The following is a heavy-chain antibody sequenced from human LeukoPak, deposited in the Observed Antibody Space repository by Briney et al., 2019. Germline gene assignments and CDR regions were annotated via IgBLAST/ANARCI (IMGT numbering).Heavy chain of an antibody. CDR3: ARARSGWSPFGDY. D-gene: IGHD6-19*01. Sequence: GGSLRLSCAASGSTFSSYAMHWVRQAPGKGLEWVAVISYDGSNKYYADSVKGRFTISRDNSKNTLYLQMNSLRAEDTAVYYCARARSGWSPFGDYWGQGTLVTVSS. J-gene: IGHJ4*02. CDR1: GSTFSSYA. V-gene: IGHV3-30-3*01. CDR2: ISYDGSNK.